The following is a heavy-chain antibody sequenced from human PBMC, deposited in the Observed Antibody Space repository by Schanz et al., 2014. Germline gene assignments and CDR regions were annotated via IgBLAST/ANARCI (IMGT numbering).Heavy chain of an antibody. D-gene: IGHD3-22*01. J-gene: IGHJ4*02. CDR1: GFTFSSYA. Sequence: AASGFTFSSYAMSWVRQAPGKGLEWISAISGSGVSTHYADSVKGRFTISRDNSKSTLYLQVYSLRPEDTDISYCARSNYYDTSYYYTACLYWDQG. CDR3: ARSNYYDTSYYYTACLY. V-gene: IGHV3-23*01. CDR2: ISGSGVST.